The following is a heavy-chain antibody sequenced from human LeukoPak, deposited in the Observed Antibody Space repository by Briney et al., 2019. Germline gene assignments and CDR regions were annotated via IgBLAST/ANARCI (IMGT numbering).Heavy chain of an antibody. J-gene: IGHJ6*04. V-gene: IGHV3-48*03. D-gene: IGHD3-10*01. CDR2: ISSSDSLK. CDR3: AREDYYGSGSYMRYFYYYDMDV. CDR1: GFTFSSYG. Sequence: GGSLRLSCAASGFTFSSYGMNWVRQAPGEGLEWVSHISSSDSLKYYADSVKGRFTISRDNAKNSLYLQMNSLRAEDTAVYYCAREDYYGSGSYMRYFYYYDMDVWGKGTTVTVSS.